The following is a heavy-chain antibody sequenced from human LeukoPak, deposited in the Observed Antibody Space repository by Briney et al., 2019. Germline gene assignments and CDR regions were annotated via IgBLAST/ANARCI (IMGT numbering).Heavy chain of an antibody. CDR1: GFTFSSFA. CDR3: ARDRNKYYGMIAIFGVANYGMDV. Sequence: GGSLTLSCSASGFTFSSFAMLWLGQAPGKGRVGWTGISYGGSNKNYVDSVKGRFTLSTGNYKHTLYLQMNSMRAEDTAVYYCARDRNKYYGMIAIFGVANYGMDVWGQGTTVTVSS. CDR2: ISYGGSNK. D-gene: IGHD3-3*01. J-gene: IGHJ6*01. V-gene: IGHV3-30-3*01.